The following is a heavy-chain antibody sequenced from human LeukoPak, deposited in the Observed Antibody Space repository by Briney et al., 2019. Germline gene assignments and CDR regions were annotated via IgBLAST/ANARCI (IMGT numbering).Heavy chain of an antibody. V-gene: IGHV4-4*07. CDR2: IYTSGST. CDR3: ARDRGHCSSTSCPWAYYYYYYMDV. D-gene: IGHD2-2*01. Sequence: SETLSLTCTVSGGSISSYYWSWIRQPAGKGLEWIGRIYTSGSTNYNPSLKSRVTISVDKSKNQLSLKLSSVTAADTAVYYCARDRGHCSSTSCPWAYYYYYYMDVWGKGTTVTVSS. J-gene: IGHJ6*03. CDR1: GGSISSYY.